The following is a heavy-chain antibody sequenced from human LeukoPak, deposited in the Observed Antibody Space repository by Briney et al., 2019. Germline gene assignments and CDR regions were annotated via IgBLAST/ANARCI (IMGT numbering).Heavy chain of an antibody. CDR1: GGSISSYY. CDR2: IYYSGST. J-gene: IGHJ1*01. V-gene: IGHV4-59*08. D-gene: IGHD3-22*01. CDR3: ARLTRYYYDSSGHLGVYFQH. Sequence: SETLSLTCTVSGGSISSYYWSWIRQPPGKGLEWIGYIYYSGSTNYNPSLKSRVTISVDTSKNQFSLKLSSVTAADTAVYYCARLTRYYYDSSGHLGVYFQHWGQGTLVTVSS.